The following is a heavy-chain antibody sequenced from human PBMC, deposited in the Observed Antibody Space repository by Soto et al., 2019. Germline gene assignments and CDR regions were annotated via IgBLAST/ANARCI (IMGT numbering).Heavy chain of an antibody. CDR2: IWYDGSSE. V-gene: IGHV3-33*08. J-gene: IGHJ4*02. Sequence: QPGGSLRLSCAASGFTFSSSWMHWVRQAPGKGLVWVAVIWYDGSSEYYADSVRGRFTISRVNSKNTLYLQMNSLRAEDTGVYYCARDSPRFLEHLSKDYIDYWGQGTLVTVSS. CDR3: ARDSPRFLEHLSKDYIDY. D-gene: IGHD3-3*01. CDR1: GFTFSSSW.